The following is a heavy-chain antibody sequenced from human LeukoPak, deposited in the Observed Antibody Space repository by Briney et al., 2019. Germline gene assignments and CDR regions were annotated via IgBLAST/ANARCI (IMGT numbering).Heavy chain of an antibody. J-gene: IGHJ4*02. CDR1: GFTFSSYA. V-gene: IGHV3-23*01. D-gene: IGHD3-10*01. CDR3: AKSVGSGSYYNNDC. CDR2: ITSGGGT. Sequence: PGGSLRLSCAASGFTFSSYAMTWVRQAPGQGLEWVSGITSGGGTYYADSVKGRFTISRDNSKNTLYVQMNSLRAEDTALYYCAKSVGSGSYYNNDCWGQGTLVTASS.